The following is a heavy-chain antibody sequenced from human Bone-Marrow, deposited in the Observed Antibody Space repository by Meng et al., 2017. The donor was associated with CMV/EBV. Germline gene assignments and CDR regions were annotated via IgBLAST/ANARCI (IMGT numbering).Heavy chain of an antibody. CDR3: ARAQKSALMTGMGV. V-gene: IGHV3-43D*03. J-gene: IGHJ6*02. CDR2: ISWDGGST. Sequence: GGSLRLSCAASGFTFDDYAMHWVRQAPGKGLEWVSLISWDGGSTYYADSVKGRFTISRDNAKKTLYLQMNTLRIEDTALYYCARAQKSALMTGMGVWGQGTTVTVSS. CDR1: GFTFDDYA. D-gene: IGHD3-3*01.